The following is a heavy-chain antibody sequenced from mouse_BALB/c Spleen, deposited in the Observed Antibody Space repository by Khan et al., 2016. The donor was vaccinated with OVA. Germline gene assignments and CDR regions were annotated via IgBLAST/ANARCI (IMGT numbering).Heavy chain of an antibody. D-gene: IGHD6-1*01. CDR1: GYTFTNFG. V-gene: IGHV9-3-1*01. CDR3: ASPPSSAFPMAY. Sequence: QIQLVQSGPELKKPGETVKVSCKASGYTFTNFGMNWVKQAPGKGLEWMGWINTYTGEPTYADDFKGRFAFSLETSASTAYLQITNLKNEDTATYCGASPPSSAFPMAYWGQETSVTVSS. J-gene: IGHJ4*01. CDR2: INTYTGEP.